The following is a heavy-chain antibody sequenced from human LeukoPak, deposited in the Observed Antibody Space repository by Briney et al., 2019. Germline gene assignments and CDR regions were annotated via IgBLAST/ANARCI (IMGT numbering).Heavy chain of an antibody. D-gene: IGHD2-2*01. CDR2: ISSSGSTI. J-gene: IGHJ4*02. CDR1: GFTFSDYY. CDR3: VRYCSSTSCYDY. V-gene: IGHV3-11*04. Sequence: PGGSLRLSCAASGFTFSDYYMSWIRQAPGKGLEWVSYISSSGSTIYYADSVKGRFTISRDNAKNSLYLQMNSLRAEDTALYYCVRYCSSTSCYDYWGQGTLVTVSS.